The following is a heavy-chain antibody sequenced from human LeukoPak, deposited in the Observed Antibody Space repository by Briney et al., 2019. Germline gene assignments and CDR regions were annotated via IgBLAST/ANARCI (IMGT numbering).Heavy chain of an antibody. J-gene: IGHJ5*02. Sequence: PSETLSLTCTVSGGSISSGGYYWSWIPRHPGKGLVWIGYIYYSGSTYYHPSLKRRVTIAVDTYKHQFSLKLSSVTAADTAVYYCAREGISDDNWFDPWGQGTLVTVSS. V-gene: IGHV4-31*03. CDR3: AREGISDDNWFDP. D-gene: IGHD3-3*02. CDR2: IYYSGST. CDR1: GGSISSGGYY.